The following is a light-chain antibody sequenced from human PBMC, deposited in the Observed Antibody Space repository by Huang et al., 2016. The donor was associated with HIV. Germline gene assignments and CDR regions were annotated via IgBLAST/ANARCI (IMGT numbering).Light chain of an antibody. CDR1: QDISNY. CDR3: QQYDNLPR. CDR2: DAS. V-gene: IGKV1-33*01. J-gene: IGKJ4*01. Sequence: DIQMTQSPSSLSASVGYRVTITCQASQDISNYLNWYQQKPGKAPKLLIYDASNLETGVPSRFSGSGSGTDFTFTISSLQPEDIATYYCQQYDNLPRFGGGTKVEIK.